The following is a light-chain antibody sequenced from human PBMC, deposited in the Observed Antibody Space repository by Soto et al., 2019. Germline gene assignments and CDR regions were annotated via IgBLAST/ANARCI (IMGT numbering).Light chain of an antibody. J-gene: IGLJ1*01. CDR2: EVS. CDR3: CSYGFDNYSYG. CDR1: SSDIGTYDY. Sequence: QSALTQPPSASGSPGQSVTISCTGTSSDIGTYDYVSWYQHLPDKAPKLIIYEVSKRPSGVPDRFSGSKSGNTASLTVSGLQAEDECDYYCCSYGFDNYSYGFGNGTKVTV. V-gene: IGLV2-8*01.